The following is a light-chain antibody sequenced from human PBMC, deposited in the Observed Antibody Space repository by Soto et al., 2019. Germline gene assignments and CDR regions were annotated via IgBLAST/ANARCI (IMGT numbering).Light chain of an antibody. Sequence: QSALTQPASASGSPGQSITISCTGTSSDVGGYNYVSWYQQHPGKAPKLMIYDVSNRPSGVSNRFSGSKSGNTASLTISGLQPEDEADYYCSSYTSSSTLVVFGGGTKLTVL. CDR2: DVS. V-gene: IGLV2-14*01. CDR1: SSDVGGYNY. CDR3: SSYTSSSTLVV. J-gene: IGLJ2*01.